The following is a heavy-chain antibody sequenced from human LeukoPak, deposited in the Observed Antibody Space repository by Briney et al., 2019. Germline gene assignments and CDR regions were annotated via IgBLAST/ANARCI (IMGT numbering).Heavy chain of an antibody. D-gene: IGHD3-10*01. CDR3: ARDLAGHYYGSGSSFDY. CDR2: IREDGSEK. CDR1: GFTFSSYA. Sequence: PGGSLRLSCAASGFTFSSYAMHWVRQAPGKGLEWVANIREDGSEKYYVDSVKGQFTISRDNAKNSLFLQMDSLRAEDTAVYYCARDLAGHYYGSGSSFDYWGQGTLVTVS. V-gene: IGHV3-7*01. J-gene: IGHJ4*02.